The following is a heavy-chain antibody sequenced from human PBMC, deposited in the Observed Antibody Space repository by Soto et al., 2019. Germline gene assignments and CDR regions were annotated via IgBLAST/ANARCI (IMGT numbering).Heavy chain of an antibody. CDR1: GFTFSDYS. J-gene: IGHJ4*02. Sequence: KTGGALRLSCVASGFTFSDYSVSWVRQAPGKGLEWLSSISSSSTFTHYADSVKGRFTISRDNAKNSLYLQMHSLRAEDTAVYYCAAPYSTGHRLLGYWGQGTLVTVS. D-gene: IGHD6-19*01. V-gene: IGHV3-21*01. CDR2: ISSSSTFT. CDR3: AAPYSTGHRLLGY.